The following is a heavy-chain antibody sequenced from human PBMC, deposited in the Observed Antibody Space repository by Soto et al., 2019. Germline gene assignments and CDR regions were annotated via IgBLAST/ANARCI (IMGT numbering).Heavy chain of an antibody. CDR3: AKDXRSIWGXYRXPQAYYYYYMDV. CDR1: GFTFDDYA. D-gene: IGHD3-16*02. V-gene: IGHV3-9*01. J-gene: IGHJ6*03. CDR2: ISWNSGSI. Sequence: EVQLVESGGGLVQPGRSLRLSCAASGFTFDDYAMHWVRQAPGKGLEWVSGISWNSGSIGYADSVKGRFTISRDNAKNSLYLQMNSLRAEXXALYYCAKDXRSIWGXYRXPQAYYYYYMDVWGKGTTVTVSS.